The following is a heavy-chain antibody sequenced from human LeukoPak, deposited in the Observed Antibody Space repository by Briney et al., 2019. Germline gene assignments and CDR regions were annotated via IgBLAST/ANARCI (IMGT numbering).Heavy chain of an antibody. J-gene: IGHJ4*02. V-gene: IGHV3-30*18. CDR2: ISYDGSNK. CDR3: AKGLDCSSTSCSVY. D-gene: IGHD2-2*01. CDR1: GFTFSSYG. Sequence: GSLRLSCAASGFTFSSYGMHWVRQAPGKGLEWVAVISYDGSNKYYADSVKGRFTISRDNSKNTLYLQMNSLRAEDTAVYYCAKGLDCSSTSCSVYWGQGTLVTVSS.